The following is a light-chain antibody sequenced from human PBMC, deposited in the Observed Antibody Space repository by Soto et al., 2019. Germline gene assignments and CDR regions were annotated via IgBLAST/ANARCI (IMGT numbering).Light chain of an antibody. Sequence: QSALTQPASVSWSPGQSITISCTGTSSDVGGYNYVSWYQQHPGKAPKLMIYEVSNRPSGVSNRFSGSKSGNTASLTISGHQAEDDADYYCSSYTSSSTSYVFGTGTKLTVL. CDR1: SSDVGGYNY. CDR2: EVS. V-gene: IGLV2-14*01. CDR3: SSYTSSSTSYV. J-gene: IGLJ1*01.